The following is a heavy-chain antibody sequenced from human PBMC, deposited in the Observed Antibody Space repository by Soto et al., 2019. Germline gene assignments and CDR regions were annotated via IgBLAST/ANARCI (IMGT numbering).Heavy chain of an antibody. J-gene: IGHJ3*02. V-gene: IGHV3-9*01. CDR1: GFTFSNAW. Sequence: PGGSLRLSCAASGFTFSNAWMSWVRQAPGKGLEWVSGISWNSGSIGYADSVKGRFTISRDNAKNSLYLQMNSLRAEDTALYYCAKDFVRFGELFSFDIWGQGTMVTVSS. CDR2: ISWNSGSI. CDR3: AKDFVRFGELFSFDI. D-gene: IGHD3-10*01.